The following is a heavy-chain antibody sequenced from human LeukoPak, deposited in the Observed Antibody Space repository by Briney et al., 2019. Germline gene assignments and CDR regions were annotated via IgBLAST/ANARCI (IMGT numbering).Heavy chain of an antibody. CDR2: ISAYNGNT. Sequence: ASVKVSCKASGYTFTSYGISWVRQAPGQGLEWMRWISAYNGNTTYAQKLQGRVTMTTDTSTSTAYMELRSLRSDDTAVYYCARDIRSSGLSDYWGQGTLVTVSS. V-gene: IGHV1-18*01. D-gene: IGHD6-19*01. CDR1: GYTFTSYG. CDR3: ARDIRSSGLSDY. J-gene: IGHJ4*02.